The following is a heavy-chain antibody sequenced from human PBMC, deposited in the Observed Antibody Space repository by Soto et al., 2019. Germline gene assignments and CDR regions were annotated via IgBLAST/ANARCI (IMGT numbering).Heavy chain of an antibody. J-gene: IGHJ4*02. CDR3: AKRQGTGLAAKNFDF. CDR1: GFTVSNSY. Sequence: GGSLRLSCAASGFTVSNSYMSWVRQTPGKGLEWVSIIYSGGSTYYADSVKGRFTISRDNSKNILYLQMNSLRAEDTAIYFCAKRQGTGLAAKNFDFWGQGTLVTVSS. CDR2: IYSGGST. D-gene: IGHD2-15*01. V-gene: IGHV3-53*01.